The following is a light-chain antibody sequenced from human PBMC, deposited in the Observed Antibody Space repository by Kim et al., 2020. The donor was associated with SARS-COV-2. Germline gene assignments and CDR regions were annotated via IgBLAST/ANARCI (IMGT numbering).Light chain of an antibody. Sequence: QAGLTQPPSVSKGLRQTATLTCTGNSNNVGNQGAAWLQQHQGHPPKLLSYRNNNRPSGISERLSASRSGNTASLTITGLQPEDEADYYCSAWDSSLSALNWVVGGGTQLTVL. CDR3: SAWDSSLSALNWV. CDR2: RNN. V-gene: IGLV10-54*01. CDR1: SNNVGNQG. J-gene: IGLJ3*02.